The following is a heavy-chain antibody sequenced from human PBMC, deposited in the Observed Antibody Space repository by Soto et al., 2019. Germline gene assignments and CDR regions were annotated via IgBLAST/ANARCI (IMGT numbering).Heavy chain of an antibody. J-gene: IGHJ6*03. CDR3: ARSRGGGYCSGGSCPKVYYYMDV. CDR2: INAGNGNT. CDR1: GYTFTSYA. V-gene: IGHV1-3*01. D-gene: IGHD2-15*01. Sequence: ASVKVSCKASGYTFTSYAMHWVRQAPGQRLEWMGWINAGNGNTKYSQKLQGRVTITRDTSASTAYMELSSLRSEDTAVYYCARSRGGGYCSGGSCPKVYYYMDVWGKGTTVTVSS.